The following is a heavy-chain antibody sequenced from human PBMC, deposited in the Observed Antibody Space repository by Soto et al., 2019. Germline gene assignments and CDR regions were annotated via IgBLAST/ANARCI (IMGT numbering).Heavy chain of an antibody. D-gene: IGHD3-22*01. CDR3: ARDYDRGVAFDI. V-gene: IGHV3-30-3*01. Sequence: GGSLRLSCAASGFTFSSYAMHWVRQAPGKGLEWVAVISYDGSNKYYADSVKGRFTISRDNSKNTLYLQMNSLRAEDTAVYYCARDYDRGVAFDIWGQGTMVTVSS. J-gene: IGHJ3*02. CDR1: GFTFSSYA. CDR2: ISYDGSNK.